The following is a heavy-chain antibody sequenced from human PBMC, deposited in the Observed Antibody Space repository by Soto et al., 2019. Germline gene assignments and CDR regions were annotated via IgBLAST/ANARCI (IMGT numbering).Heavy chain of an antibody. J-gene: IGHJ5*02. CDR3: ARDLLAYCGGDCPP. CDR2: IIPIFGTA. CDR1: GGTFSIYA. D-gene: IGHD2-21*02. V-gene: IGHV1-69*13. Sequence: GASVKVSCKASGGTFSIYAISWVRQAPGQGLEWMGGIIPIFGTANYAQKFQGRVTITADESTSTAYMELSSLRSEDTAVYYCARDLLAYCGGDCPPWGQGTLVTVSS.